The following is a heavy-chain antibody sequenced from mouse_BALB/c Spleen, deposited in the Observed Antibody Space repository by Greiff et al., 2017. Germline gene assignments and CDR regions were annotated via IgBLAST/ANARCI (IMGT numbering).Heavy chain of an antibody. J-gene: IGHJ2*01. V-gene: IGHV3-2*02. D-gene: IGHD1-1*01. CDR3: ATIITTYLDY. CDR1: GYSITSDYA. CDR2: ISYSGST. Sequence: VQLKQSGPGLVKPSQSLSLTCTVTGYSITSDYAWNWIRQFPGNKLEWMGYISYSGSTSYNPSLKSRISITRDTSKNQFFLQLNSVTTEDTATYYCATIITTYLDYWGQGTTLTVSS.